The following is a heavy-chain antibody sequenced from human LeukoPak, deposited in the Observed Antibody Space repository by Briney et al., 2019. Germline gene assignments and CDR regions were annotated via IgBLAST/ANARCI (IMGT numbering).Heavy chain of an antibody. J-gene: IGHJ4*02. D-gene: IGHD3-3*01. CDR1: GFTPRSYA. CDR2: ISGSGGST. V-gene: IGHV3-23*01. CDR3: AKDTVVFITIFGVVTEAFDY. Sequence: GGSLRLSCAASGFTPRSYAMSWVRQAPAKGLEWVSAISGSGGSTYYADPVKGRSPISRDNSKNTLYLQIHTLRSGHTAVYYCAKDTVVFITIFGVVTEAFDYWGQGTLVTVSS.